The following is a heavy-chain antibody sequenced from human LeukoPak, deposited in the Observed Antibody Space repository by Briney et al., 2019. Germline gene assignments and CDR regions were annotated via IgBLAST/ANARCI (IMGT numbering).Heavy chain of an antibody. V-gene: IGHV4-34*01. Sequence: SETLSLTCGAYGGSFGGNYWTWIRQPPGKGLEWIGEINHSGGTDYNPSLKSRVTISVDTSKNQFSLNLNSVTAADTAVYYCARVFRYYFDYWGQGTLVTVSS. CDR3: ARVFRYYFDY. J-gene: IGHJ4*02. D-gene: IGHD1-14*01. CDR2: INHSGGT. CDR1: GGSFGGNY.